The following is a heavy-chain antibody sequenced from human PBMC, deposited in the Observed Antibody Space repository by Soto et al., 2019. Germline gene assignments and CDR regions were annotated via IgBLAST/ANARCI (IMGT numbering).Heavy chain of an antibody. CDR3: VRCFFLTRIGFYIDY. CDR2: VYPSDSDA. D-gene: IGHD3-9*01. Sequence: PGESLKISCQASGYTFTNYWIGWVRQMPGKGLEWMGIVYPSDSDARYTPSFQGQVTIAADKSISTAFLRWSGLKASDTAIYYCVRCFFLTRIGFYIDYWGRGTLVTVSS. V-gene: IGHV5-51*01. J-gene: IGHJ4*02. CDR1: GYTFTNYW.